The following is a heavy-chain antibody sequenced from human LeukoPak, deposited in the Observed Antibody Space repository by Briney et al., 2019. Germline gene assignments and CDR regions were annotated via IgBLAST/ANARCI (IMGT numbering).Heavy chain of an antibody. D-gene: IGHD3-22*01. CDR1: GFTFSSYA. J-gene: IGHJ1*01. V-gene: IGHV3-23*01. Sequence: AGGSLRLSCAASGFTFSSYAMSWVRQAPGKGLEWVSAISGSGGSTYYADSVKGRFTISRDNSKNTLYLQMNSLRAEDTAVYYCAKSVDSSSKRGYFQHWGQGTLVTVSP. CDR2: ISGSGGST. CDR3: AKSVDSSSKRGYFQH.